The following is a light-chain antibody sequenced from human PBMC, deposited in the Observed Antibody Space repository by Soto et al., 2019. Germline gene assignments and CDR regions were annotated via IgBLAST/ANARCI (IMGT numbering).Light chain of an antibody. Sequence: EIPLTQSPSYLAASVGDRLTLPCRASRNVSINLNWYQHKPGKGPTLLLHATSNLQIWVPSRFSGSGSGTEFIRTVNRLEPEYFGTYYCQQSDKMPSFGQGTRLVIK. CDR1: RNVSIN. V-gene: IGKV1-39*01. CDR2: ATS. CDR3: QQSDKMPS. J-gene: IGKJ5*01.